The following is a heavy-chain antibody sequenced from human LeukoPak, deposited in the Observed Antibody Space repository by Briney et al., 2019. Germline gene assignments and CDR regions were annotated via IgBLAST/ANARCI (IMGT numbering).Heavy chain of an antibody. J-gene: IGHJ6*03. CDR2: ISYDGSNK. CDR1: GFTFSSYA. CDR3: AKGRGWEASYYYYYMDV. Sequence: GGSMRLSCAASGFTFSSYAMHWVRQAPGKGLEWVAVISYDGSNKYYADSVKGRFTISRDNSKNTLYLQMNSLRAEDTVVYYCAKGRGWEASYYYYYMDVWGKGTTVTISS. D-gene: IGHD1-26*01. V-gene: IGHV3-30*04.